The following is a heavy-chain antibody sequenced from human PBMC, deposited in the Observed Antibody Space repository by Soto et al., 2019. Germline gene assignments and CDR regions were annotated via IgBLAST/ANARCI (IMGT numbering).Heavy chain of an antibody. V-gene: IGHV5-51*01. CDR2: IYPGDSDT. D-gene: IGHD3-22*01. Sequence: PGESLKISCNGSGYSLTSYWIGWVRQMPGKGLEWMGNIYPGDSDTRYSPSFQGQVTISADKSISTAYLQWSSLKASDTAMYYCARFSGSSGSSWFDPWGQGTLVTVSS. J-gene: IGHJ5*02. CDR1: GYSLTSYW. CDR3: ARFSGSSGSSWFDP.